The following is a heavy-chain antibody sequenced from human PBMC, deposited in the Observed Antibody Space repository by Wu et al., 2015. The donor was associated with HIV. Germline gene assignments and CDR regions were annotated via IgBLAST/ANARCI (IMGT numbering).Heavy chain of an antibody. D-gene: IGHD3-22*01. CDR1: GYTFTSYD. V-gene: IGHV1-8*01. CDR3: ARSIFPSYYDSSGTAD. Sequence: QVQLVQSGAEVKKPGASVKVSCKASGYTFTSYDINWVRQATGQGLEWMGWMNPNSGNTGYAQKFQGRVTMTRNTSISTAYMELSSLRSEDTAVYYCARSIFPSYYDSSGTADWGQGTLVTVSS. J-gene: IGHJ4*02. CDR2: MNPNSGNT.